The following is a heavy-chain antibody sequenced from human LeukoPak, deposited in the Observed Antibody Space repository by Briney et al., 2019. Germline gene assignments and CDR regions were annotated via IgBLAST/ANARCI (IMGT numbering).Heavy chain of an antibody. J-gene: IGHJ4*02. CDR3: ARGQWDRFVVVPAAKGARLDY. V-gene: IGHV4-34*01. Sequence: PSETLSLTCAVYGGSFSGYSWSWIRQPPGKGLEWIGEINHSGSTNYNPSLKSRVTISVDTSKNQFSLKLSSVTAADTAVYYCARGQWDRFVVVPAAKGARLDYWGQGTLVTVSS. CDR2: INHSGST. CDR1: GGSFSGYS. D-gene: IGHD2-2*01.